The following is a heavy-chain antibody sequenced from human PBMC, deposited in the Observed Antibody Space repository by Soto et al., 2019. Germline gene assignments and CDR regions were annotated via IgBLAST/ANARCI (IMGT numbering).Heavy chain of an antibody. D-gene: IGHD6-13*01. CDR2: ISWNSGSI. Sequence: EVQLVESGGGLVQPGRSLRLSCAASGFTFDDYAMHWVRQAPGKGPEWVSGISWNSGSIGYADSVKGRFTISRDNAKNSLYLQMNSLRAEDTALYYCAKAPYRSSSWYLGWFDPWGQGTLVTVSS. CDR3: AKAPYRSSSWYLGWFDP. CDR1: GFTFDDYA. J-gene: IGHJ5*02. V-gene: IGHV3-9*01.